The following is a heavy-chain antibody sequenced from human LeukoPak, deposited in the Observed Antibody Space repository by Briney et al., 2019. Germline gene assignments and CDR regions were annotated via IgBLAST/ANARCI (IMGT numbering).Heavy chain of an antibody. CDR2: IYPGDSNT. CDR1: GYSSTSYL. J-gene: IGHJ4*02. D-gene: IGHD2-21*02. Sequence: GESLKISCESSGYSSTSYLIGWVRQMPGKGLEWMGIIYPGDSNTRYSPSFQGQVTISADKSISTAYLQWSSLKASDSAMYYCVQCGGDCYTSSHWGQGTLVTVSS. V-gene: IGHV5-51*01. CDR3: VQCGGDCYTSSH.